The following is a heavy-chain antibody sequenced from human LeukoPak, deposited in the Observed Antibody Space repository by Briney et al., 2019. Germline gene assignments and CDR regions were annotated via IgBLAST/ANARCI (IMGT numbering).Heavy chain of an antibody. J-gene: IGHJ3*01. D-gene: IGHD4-17*01. CDR1: GFTFSDYA. Sequence: GGSLRLSCAASGFTFSDYALIWVRQAPGKGLEWISAIRGTGGTTYYADSVRGRCTISRDNSRNTVYLQMNSLRAEDTALYFCGKDPNGDYVGAFDFWGPGTMVTVSS. CDR2: IRGTGGTT. V-gene: IGHV3-23*01. CDR3: GKDPNGDYVGAFDF.